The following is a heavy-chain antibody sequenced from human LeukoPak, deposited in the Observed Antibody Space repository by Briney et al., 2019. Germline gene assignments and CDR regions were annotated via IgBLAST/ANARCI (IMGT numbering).Heavy chain of an antibody. CDR2: MNPNSGNT. V-gene: IGHV1-8*01. D-gene: IGHD3-16*01. CDR3: ARMGFYYYGMDV. J-gene: IGHJ6*02. CDR1: GYTFTSYD. Sequence: GASVKVSCKASGYTFTSYDINWVRQATGQGLEWMGWMNPNSGNTGYAQKFQGRVTMTRNTSISTAYMELSSLRSEDTAVYYCARMGFYYYGMDVWGQGTTVIVSS.